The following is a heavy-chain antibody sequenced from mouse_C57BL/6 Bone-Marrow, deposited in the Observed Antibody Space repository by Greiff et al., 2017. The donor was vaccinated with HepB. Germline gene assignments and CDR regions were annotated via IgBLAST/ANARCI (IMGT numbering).Heavy chain of an antibody. D-gene: IGHD1-1*01. J-gene: IGHJ4*01. CDR2: IDPEDGET. Sequence: EVQVVESGAELVKPGASVKLSCTASGFNIKDYYMHWVKQRTEQGLEWIGRIDPEDGETKYAPKFQGKATITADTSSNTAYLQLSSLTSEDTAVYYCARLKDYGSSFPYAMDYWGQGTSVTVSS. CDR1: GFNIKDYY. CDR3: ARLKDYGSSFPYAMDY. V-gene: IGHV14-2*01.